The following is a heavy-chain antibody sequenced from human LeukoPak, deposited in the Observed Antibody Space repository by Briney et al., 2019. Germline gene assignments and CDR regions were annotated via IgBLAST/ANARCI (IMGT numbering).Heavy chain of an antibody. CDR3: ARMGIAARGSSGRWFDP. Sequence: SETLSLTCTLSGGAISGYSWSWIRQPPGKGLEWIGYVYYSGSTNYSPSLKSRVTISVDTSKNQVSLKLSSVTAADTAVYYCARMGIAARGSSGRWFDPWGQGTLVTVSS. CDR2: VYYSGST. V-gene: IGHV4-59*13. J-gene: IGHJ5*02. D-gene: IGHD6-13*01. CDR1: GGAISGYS.